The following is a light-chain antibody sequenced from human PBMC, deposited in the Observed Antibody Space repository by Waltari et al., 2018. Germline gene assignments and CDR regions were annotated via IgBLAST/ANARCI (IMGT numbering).Light chain of an antibody. V-gene: IGLV8-61*01. J-gene: IGLJ3*02. CDR2: RAT. CDR3: AFYMGSVIGG. CDR1: SGSLSTTSY. Sequence: TVVTQEPSLSVSPGGTVTLTCALSSGSLSTTSYATWYQQTPGQAPPLLVARATARTCGFPHRCSGSSRGNTAALTKTGAQADEESDYDWAFYMGSVIGGFGGGIRLTVL.